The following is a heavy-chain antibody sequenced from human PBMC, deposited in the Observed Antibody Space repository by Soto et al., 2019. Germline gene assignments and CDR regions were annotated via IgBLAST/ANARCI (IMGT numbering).Heavy chain of an antibody. D-gene: IGHD3-16*02. CDR1: GYSFTSYW. CDR2: IYPGDSDT. J-gene: IGHJ6*02. Sequence: PGESLKISCKGSGYSFTSYWIGWVRQMPGKGLEWMGIIYPGDSDTRYSPSFQGQVTISADKSISTAYLQWSSLKASDTAMYYCARVPVTDYYYYGMDVWGQGTTVTVSS. V-gene: IGHV5-51*01. CDR3: ARVPVTDYYYYGMDV.